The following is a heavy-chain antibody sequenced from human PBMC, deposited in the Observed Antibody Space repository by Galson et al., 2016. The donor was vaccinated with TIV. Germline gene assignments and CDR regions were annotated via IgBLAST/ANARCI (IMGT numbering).Heavy chain of an antibody. CDR2: IAYDGSYK. CDR1: GFTFSSYN. D-gene: IGHD3-3*01. CDR3: AKEENSGYYPNDAFDF. Sequence: SLRLSCAASGFTFSSYNMHWVRQAPGKGLEWVAVIAYDGSYKHYAGSVKGRFIVSRDNSKTTLDLQMNSLGVEDTALYYCAKEENSGYYPNDAFDFWGQGTMVTVS. J-gene: IGHJ3*01. V-gene: IGHV3-30*18.